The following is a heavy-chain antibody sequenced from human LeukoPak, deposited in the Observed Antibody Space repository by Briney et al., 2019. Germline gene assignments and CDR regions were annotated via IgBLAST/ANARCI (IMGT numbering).Heavy chain of an antibody. CDR2: ISPSGSSI. CDR3: TRGHHGLEY. CDR1: GLTFSDYY. Sequence: GGSLRLSCAVSGLTFSDYYMSWTRQAPGKGPELVSYISPSGSSIFYVDSVKGRFTISRDNAKNSLYLQMNSLRAEDTAVYYCTRGHHGLEYGGQETLVTVSS. D-gene: IGHD1-14*01. J-gene: IGHJ4*02. V-gene: IGHV3-11*01.